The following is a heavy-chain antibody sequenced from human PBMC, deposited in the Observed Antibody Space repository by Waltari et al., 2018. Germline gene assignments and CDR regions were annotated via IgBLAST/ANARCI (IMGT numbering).Heavy chain of an antibody. Sequence: QVHLQESGPGLVKPSETLSLTCTVSGGSITDNHWWNWIRQSPGKGLEWIGHFEGRSVGTYFNPSLKSRVTISRDTSDKEFSLKMSSVTAADTAVYYCARGHCADLGCSSGRFDVWGPGVLITVSS. CDR3: ARGHCADLGCSSGRFDV. CDR2: FEGRSVGT. V-gene: IGHV4-4*02. CDR1: GGSITDNHW. D-gene: IGHD2-15*01. J-gene: IGHJ4*02.